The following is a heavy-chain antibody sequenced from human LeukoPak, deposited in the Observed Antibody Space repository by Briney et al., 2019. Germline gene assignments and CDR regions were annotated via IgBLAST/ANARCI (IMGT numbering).Heavy chain of an antibody. J-gene: IGHJ4*02. CDR3: ARHGIAADMDY. CDR1: GGSITSSTYY. CDR2: IYYSGST. Sequence: SETLSLTCTVSGGSITSSTYYCDWIRQPPGKGLEWIGSIYYSGSTYYNPSLKSRLTMSVGTSKNQFSLKLISVTAADTAVYYCARHGIAADMDYWGQGTLVTVSS. D-gene: IGHD6-13*01. V-gene: IGHV4-39*01.